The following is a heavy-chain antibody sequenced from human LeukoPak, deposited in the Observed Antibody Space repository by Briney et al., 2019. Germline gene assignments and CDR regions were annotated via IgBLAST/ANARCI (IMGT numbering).Heavy chain of an antibody. D-gene: IGHD6-19*01. CDR3: ARAPSWAVAGNLRGYYGMDV. CDR2: IYYSGST. CDR1: GGSISSYY. Sequence: SETLPLTCTVSGGSISSYYWSWIRQPPGKGLEWIGYIYYSGSTNYNPSLKSRVTISVDTSKNQFSLKLSSVTAADTAVYYCARAPSWAVAGNLRGYYGMDVWGQGTTVTVSS. V-gene: IGHV4-59*01. J-gene: IGHJ6*02.